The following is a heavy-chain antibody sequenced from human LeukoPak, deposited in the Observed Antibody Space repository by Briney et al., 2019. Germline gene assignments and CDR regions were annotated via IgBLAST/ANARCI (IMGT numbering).Heavy chain of an antibody. CDR2: IIPIFGTA. CDR3: AGEESPVYQPCSGGSCYSNYYYYMDV. Sequence: SVKVSCKASGGTFSSYAISWVRQAPGQGLEWMGRIIPIFGTANYAQKFQGRVTVTTDESTSTAYMELSSLRSEDTAVYYCAGEESPVYQPCSGGSCYSNYYYYMDVWGKGTTVNVYS. D-gene: IGHD2-15*01. J-gene: IGHJ6*03. V-gene: IGHV1-69*05. CDR1: GGTFSSYA.